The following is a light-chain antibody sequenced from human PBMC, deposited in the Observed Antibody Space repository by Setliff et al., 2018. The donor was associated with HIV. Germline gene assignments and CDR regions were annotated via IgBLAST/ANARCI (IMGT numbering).Light chain of an antibody. Sequence: QSALTQPPSASGSPGPSVTITCTGTSSDIGRYNYISWYQQHPGKAPKLMIYDVSNRPSGVSNRFSGSKSGNTASLTISGLQAEDEADYYCSSYACYYSFYVFGNGTKVNVL. CDR1: SSDIGRYNY. CDR3: SSYACYYSFYV. V-gene: IGLV2-8*01. CDR2: DVS. J-gene: IGLJ1*01.